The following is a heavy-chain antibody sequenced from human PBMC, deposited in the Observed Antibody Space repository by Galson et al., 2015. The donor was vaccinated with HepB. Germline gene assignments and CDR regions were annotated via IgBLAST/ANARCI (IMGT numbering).Heavy chain of an antibody. Sequence: LRLSCAASGFTFSSYAMHWVRQAPGKGLEWVAVISYDGSNKYYADSVKGRFTISRDNSKNTLYLQMNSLRAEDTAVYYCARDRWFGELWAIDYWGQGTLVTVSS. CDR3: ARDRWFGELWAIDY. V-gene: IGHV3-30-3*01. D-gene: IGHD3-10*01. CDR1: GFTFSSYA. CDR2: ISYDGSNK. J-gene: IGHJ4*02.